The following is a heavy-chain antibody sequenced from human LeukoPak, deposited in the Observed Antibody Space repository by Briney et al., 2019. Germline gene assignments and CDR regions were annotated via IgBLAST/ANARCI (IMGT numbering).Heavy chain of an antibody. D-gene: IGHD5-24*01. V-gene: IGHV4-34*01. CDR1: GGSFSGYY. Sequence: SETLSLTCAVYGGSFSGYYWSWIRQPPGKGLEWIGEINHSGSTNYNPSPKSRVTISVDTSKNQFSLKLSSVTPEDTAVYYCARQNNTYHHYNLGWFDPWGQGTLVTVSS. CDR2: INHSGST. J-gene: IGHJ5*02. CDR3: ARQNNTYHHYNLGWFDP.